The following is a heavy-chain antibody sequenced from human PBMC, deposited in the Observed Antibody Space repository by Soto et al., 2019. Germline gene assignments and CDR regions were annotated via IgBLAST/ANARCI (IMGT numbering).Heavy chain of an antibody. CDR1: GFTFSDYS. D-gene: IGHD2-21*01. V-gene: IGHV3-11*01. CDR3: ARDYLATYQRYCGGGTCPIDY. J-gene: IGHJ4*02. CDR2: ISSRNTI. Sequence: QVQLVESGGGSVKPGGSLRLSCVASGFTFSDYSMSWIRQAAGKGLEWLSYISSRNTIYYAASVKGRFTISRDNAKNSMYLQMNSLTAEDTAVYYCARDYLATYQRYCGGGTCPIDYWGQGTLVTVSS.